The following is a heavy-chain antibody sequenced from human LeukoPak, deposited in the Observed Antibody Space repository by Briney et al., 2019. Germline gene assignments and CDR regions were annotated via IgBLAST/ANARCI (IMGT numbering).Heavy chain of an antibody. CDR1: GYTFTSYG. CDR3: ARHSSSWHYYYYYGMDV. Sequence: ASVKVSCKASGYTFTSYGISWVRQAPGQGLEWMGWISAYNGNTNYAQKLQGRVTLTTDTSTSTAYMELRSLRSDDTAAYYCARHSSSWHYYYYYGMDVWGQGTTVTVSS. V-gene: IGHV1-18*01. J-gene: IGHJ6*02. D-gene: IGHD6-13*01. CDR2: ISAYNGNT.